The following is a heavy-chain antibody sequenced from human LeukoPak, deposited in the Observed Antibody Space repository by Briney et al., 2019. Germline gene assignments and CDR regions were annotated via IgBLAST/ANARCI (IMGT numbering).Heavy chain of an antibody. CDR1: GASISSYY. V-gene: IGHV4-4*07. CDR3: ARDRDPPLGGPAAQGWFDP. CDR2: ISSSGST. Sequence: SETLSLTCTVSGASISSYYWSWIRQPAGKGLEWIGRISSSGSTNYNPSLKSRVTMSVDTSKNQFSLKLSSVTAADTAVYYCARDRDPPLGGPAAQGWFDPWGQGTLVTVSS. D-gene: IGHD2-2*01. J-gene: IGHJ5*02.